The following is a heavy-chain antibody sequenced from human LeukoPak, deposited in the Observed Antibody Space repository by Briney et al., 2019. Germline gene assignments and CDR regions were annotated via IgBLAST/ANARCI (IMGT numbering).Heavy chain of an antibody. CDR1: GFTFSSYG. CDR2: IRYDGSNK. CDR3: AKAGQKDYYDSSGYTSRLSYYFDY. D-gene: IGHD3-22*01. V-gene: IGHV3-30*02. J-gene: IGHJ4*02. Sequence: GGSLRLSCAASGFTFSSYGMHWVRQAPGKGLEWVAFIRYDGSNKYYADSVKGRFTISRDNSKNALYLQMNSLRAEDTAVYYCAKAGQKDYYDSSGYTSRLSYYFDYWGQGTLVTVSS.